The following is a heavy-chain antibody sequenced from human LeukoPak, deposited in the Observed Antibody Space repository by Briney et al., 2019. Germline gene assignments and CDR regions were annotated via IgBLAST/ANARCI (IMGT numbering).Heavy chain of an antibody. CDR1: GYTFTGYY. J-gene: IGHJ6*03. Sequence: AASVKVSCKASGYTFTGYYMHWVRQAPGQGLEWMGWINPNSGGTNYAQKFQGRVTMTRDTSISTAYMELSRLRSDDTAVYYCARECGCSSTSPSYMDVWGKGTTVTVSS. D-gene: IGHD2-2*01. V-gene: IGHV1-2*02. CDR2: INPNSGGT. CDR3: ARECGCSSTSPSYMDV.